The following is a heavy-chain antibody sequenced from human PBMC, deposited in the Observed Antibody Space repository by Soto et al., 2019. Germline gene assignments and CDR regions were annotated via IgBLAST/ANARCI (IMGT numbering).Heavy chain of an antibody. CDR1: SGSMNSGHW. CDR2: IHRSGAT. J-gene: IGHJ2*01. Sequence: QVQLQESGPGLVKPSGTLSLTCDVSSGSMNSGHWWSWVRQPPGKGPEWVGHIHRSGATNYNPSLRSRVAISLDDAKDQFSLKLRCVTAAGTAGYYCSRVGLRWYFDFWGRGTLVTVSS. V-gene: IGHV4-4*02. D-gene: IGHD3-16*01. CDR3: SRVGLRWYFDF.